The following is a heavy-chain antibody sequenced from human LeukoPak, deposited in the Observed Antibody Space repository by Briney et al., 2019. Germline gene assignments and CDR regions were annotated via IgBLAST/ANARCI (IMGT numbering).Heavy chain of an antibody. CDR3: ARDRDFKLDY. Sequence: GGSLRLSCAASGFTFSSYSMNWVRQAPGKGLEWVSFISSGSSTLDYADSVKGRFTISRDNAKNSLYLQMNSLRDEDTAVYYCARDRDFKLDYWGQGTLVTVSS. J-gene: IGHJ4*02. D-gene: IGHD2-21*02. CDR1: GFTFSSYS. V-gene: IGHV3-48*02. CDR2: ISSGSSTL.